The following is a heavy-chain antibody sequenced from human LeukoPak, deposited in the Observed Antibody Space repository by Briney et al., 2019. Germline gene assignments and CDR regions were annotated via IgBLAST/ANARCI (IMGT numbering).Heavy chain of an antibody. J-gene: IGHJ4*02. V-gene: IGHV3-73*01. D-gene: IGHD3-9*01. CDR2: IRSKANSYET. CDR3: TRIDDILTGYYNNDY. Sequence: GGSLRLSCAASGFTFSGSAMHWVRQASGKGLEWVGRIRSKANSYETAYAASVKGRFTISRDDSKNTAYLQMNSLKTEDTAVYYCTRIDDILTGYYNNDYWGQGTLVTVSS. CDR1: GFTFSGSA.